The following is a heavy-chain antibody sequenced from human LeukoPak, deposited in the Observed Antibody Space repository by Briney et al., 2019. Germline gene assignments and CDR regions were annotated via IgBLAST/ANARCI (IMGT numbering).Heavy chain of an antibody. J-gene: IGHJ6*03. CDR3: ASYCSSTSCYDMDV. CDR1: GGSFSGYY. V-gene: IGHV4-34*01. Sequence: SETLSLTCAVYGGSFSGYYWSWIRQPPGKGLEWIGEINHSGSTNYNPSLKSRITISVDTSKNQFSLKLSSVTAADTAVYYCASYCSSTSCYDMDVWGKGTTVTVSS. D-gene: IGHD2-2*01. CDR2: INHSGST.